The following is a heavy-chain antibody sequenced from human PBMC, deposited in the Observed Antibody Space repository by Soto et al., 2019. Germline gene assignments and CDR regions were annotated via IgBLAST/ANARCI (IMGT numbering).Heavy chain of an antibody. D-gene: IGHD2-15*01. J-gene: IGHJ3*02. V-gene: IGHV1-18*01. CDR1: GYTFTSYG. Sequence: ASMKVSCKASGYTFTSYGISWVRQAPGQGLEWMGWISAYNGNTNYAQKLQGRVTMTTDTSTSTAYMELRSLRSDDTAVYYCARFIVVVTENAFDIWGQGTMVTVSS. CDR2: ISAYNGNT. CDR3: ARFIVVVTENAFDI.